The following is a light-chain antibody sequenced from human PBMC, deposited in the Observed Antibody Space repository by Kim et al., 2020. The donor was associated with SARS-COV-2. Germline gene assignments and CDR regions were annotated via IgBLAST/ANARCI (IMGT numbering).Light chain of an antibody. CDR2: GKN. CDR3: NSRDRSGYHLKV. V-gene: IGLV3-19*01. J-gene: IGLJ3*02. Sequence: SSELTQDPAVSVALGQTVKITCQGDSLRSYYASWYQQKPGQAPVLVIYGKNNRPSGIPDRFSGSFSGNIASLTITGAQAEDEADYYCNSRDRSGYHLKVFGGGTKVTVL. CDR1: SLRSYY.